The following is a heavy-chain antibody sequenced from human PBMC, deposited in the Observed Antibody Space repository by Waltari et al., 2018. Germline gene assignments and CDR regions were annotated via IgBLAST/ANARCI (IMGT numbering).Heavy chain of an antibody. J-gene: IGHJ4*02. D-gene: IGHD3-16*01. CDR1: GYTFTSYG. V-gene: IGHV1-2*06. CDR2: INPNSGGT. Sequence: QVQLVQSGAEVKKPGASVKVSCKASGYTFTSYGISWVQQAPGQGLEWMGRINPNSGGTNYAQKFQGRVTMTRDTSISTAYMELSRLRSDDTAVYYCARSLGEMATIRGYWGQGTLVTVSS. CDR3: ARSLGEMATIRGY.